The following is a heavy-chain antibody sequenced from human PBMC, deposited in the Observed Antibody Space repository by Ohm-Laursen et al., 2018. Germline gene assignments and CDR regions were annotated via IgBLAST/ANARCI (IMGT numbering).Heavy chain of an antibody. V-gene: IGHV4-4*07. CDR1: GDSINSYS. CDR2: IYTSGST. J-gene: IGHJ4*02. Sequence: SDTLSLTCTVSGDSINSYSWSWIRQPAGKGLEWIGRIYTSGSTNYNPSLKSRVTMSVDTSKNQFSLKLSSVTAADTAVYYCAGLLRAWGQGTLVTVSS. D-gene: IGHD3-3*01. CDR3: AGLLRA.